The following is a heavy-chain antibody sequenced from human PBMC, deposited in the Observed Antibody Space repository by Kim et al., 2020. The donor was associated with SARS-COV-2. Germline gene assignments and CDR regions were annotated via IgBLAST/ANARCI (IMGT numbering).Heavy chain of an antibody. V-gene: IGHV3-30*04. Sequence: GGSLRLSCAASGFTFSSYAMHWVRQAPGKWLEWVAVISYDGSNKYYADSVKGRFTISRDNSKNTLYLQMNSLRAEDTAVYYCAREGISGSGSYAFDIWGQGTMVTVSS. D-gene: IGHD3-10*01. J-gene: IGHJ3*02. CDR3: AREGISGSGSYAFDI. CDR1: GFTFSSYA. CDR2: ISYDGSNK.